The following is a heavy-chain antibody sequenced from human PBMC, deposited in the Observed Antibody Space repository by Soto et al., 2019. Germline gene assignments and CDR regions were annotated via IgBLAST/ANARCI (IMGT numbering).Heavy chain of an antibody. Sequence: SETLSLTCTVSGGSISSYYWSWIRQPPGKGLEWIGYIYYSGSTNYNPSLKSRVTISVDTSKNQFSLKLSSVTAADTAVYYCAGDPVDTAMAFDYWGQGTLVTVSS. J-gene: IGHJ4*02. CDR2: IYYSGST. CDR3: AGDPVDTAMAFDY. V-gene: IGHV4-59*12. CDR1: GGSISSYY. D-gene: IGHD5-18*01.